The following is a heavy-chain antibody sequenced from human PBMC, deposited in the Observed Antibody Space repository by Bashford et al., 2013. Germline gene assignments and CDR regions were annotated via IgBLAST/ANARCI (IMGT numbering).Heavy chain of an antibody. Sequence: VRQAPGKGLEWVALITFDGSHEYYSDSVRGRFTISRDNSKNTLYLQMNSLRAEDTAVYYCAKLPGITMIVVVGIDYWGQGTLVTVSS. V-gene: IGHV3-30*18. CDR2: ITFDGSHE. J-gene: IGHJ4*02. D-gene: IGHD3-22*01. CDR3: AKLPGITMIVVVGIDY.